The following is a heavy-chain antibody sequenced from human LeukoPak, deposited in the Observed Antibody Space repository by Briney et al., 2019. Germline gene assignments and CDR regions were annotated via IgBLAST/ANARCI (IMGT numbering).Heavy chain of an antibody. CDR1: GFTVSSNY. Sequence: GGSLRLSCVASGFTVSSNYMSWVRQAPGKGLEWVSAIFSGGSTFYADSVTGRFTISRDNSKNTVYLEMNSLRAEDTAAYYCARDLKTSGWYGDFDYWGQGTLVTVSS. J-gene: IGHJ4*02. V-gene: IGHV3-53*01. D-gene: IGHD6-19*01. CDR2: IFSGGST. CDR3: ARDLKTSGWYGDFDY.